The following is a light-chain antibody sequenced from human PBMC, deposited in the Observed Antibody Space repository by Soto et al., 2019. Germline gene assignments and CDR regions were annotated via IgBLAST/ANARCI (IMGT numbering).Light chain of an antibody. V-gene: IGKV3-11*01. CDR1: LNVNSY. CDR3: QQRQYLPLIP. J-gene: IGKJ5*01. CDR2: DAS. Sequence: DIVLTQSPVTLSLSTGERATLSCRASLNVNSYLAWYQQKPGQAPRLLIYDASNRAAGIPARFSGSGSGTDFTLTISSLEPEDFAIYYCQQRQYLPLIPFGQGTRL.